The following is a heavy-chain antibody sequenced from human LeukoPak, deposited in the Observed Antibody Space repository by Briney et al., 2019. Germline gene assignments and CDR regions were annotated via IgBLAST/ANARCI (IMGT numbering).Heavy chain of an antibody. CDR3: ARGGDFYDSSGYYDDAFDI. CDR2: INPKSGGT. J-gene: IGHJ3*02. D-gene: IGHD3-22*01. Sequence: ASVKVSCKASGYTFTGYYLHWVRQGPGQGLEWMGWINPKSGGTNYAQKFQGRVTMTRDTSISTAYMELTRLRSDDTAVYYCARGGDFYDSSGYYDDAFDIWGRGTMVTVSS. CDR1: GYTFTGYY. V-gene: IGHV1-2*02.